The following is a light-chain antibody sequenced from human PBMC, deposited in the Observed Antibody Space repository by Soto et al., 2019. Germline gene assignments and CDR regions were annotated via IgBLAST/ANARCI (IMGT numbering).Light chain of an antibody. CDR2: KAS. CDR1: QSVSSW. V-gene: IGKV1-5*03. J-gene: IGKJ1*01. CDR3: QQYNSYST. Sequence: DSQMTQSPSTLSASVGDRVTITCRASQSVSSWLAWYQQKPGKAPKLLIYKASSLESGVPSRFSGSGSGTEFTLTISSLQPDDFATYYCQQYNSYSTFGQGTKVDIK.